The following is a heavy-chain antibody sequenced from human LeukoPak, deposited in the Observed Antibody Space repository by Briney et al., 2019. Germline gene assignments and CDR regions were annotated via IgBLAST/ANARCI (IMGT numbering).Heavy chain of an antibody. D-gene: IGHD1-14*01. J-gene: IGHJ4*02. CDR1: GLTLSSYW. Sequence: GSLRLSCAASGLTLSSYWMHWVRQAPGKGLVWVSHINTDGTATTYADSVKGRFTISRENAKNTLYLQMNSLRAEDTAVYYCVRDSNLSFDYWGQGALVTVSS. CDR3: VRDSNLSFDY. CDR2: INTDGTAT. V-gene: IGHV3-74*01.